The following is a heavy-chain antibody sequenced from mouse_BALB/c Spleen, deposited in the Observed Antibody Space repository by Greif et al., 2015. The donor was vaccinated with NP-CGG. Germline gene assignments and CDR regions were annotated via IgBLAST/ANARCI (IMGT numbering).Heavy chain of an antibody. J-gene: IGHJ4*01. CDR2: IDPSDSET. V-gene: IGHV1-69*02. CDR3: ATTLDYYAMDY. D-gene: IGHD6-1*01. CDR1: GYTFTSYW. Sequence: QVHVKQSGAELVKPGAPVKLSCKASGYTFTSYWMNWVKQRPGRGLEWIGRIDPSDSETHYNQKFKDKATLTVDKSSSTAYIQLSSLTSEDSAVYYCATTLDYYAMDYWGQGTSVTVSS.